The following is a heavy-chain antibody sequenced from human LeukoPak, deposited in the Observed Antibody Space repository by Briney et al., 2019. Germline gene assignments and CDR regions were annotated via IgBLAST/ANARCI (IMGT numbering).Heavy chain of an antibody. V-gene: IGHV1-18*01. J-gene: IGHJ5*02. CDR3: ARQYTAMVGGDNWFDP. CDR1: GYTFTSYG. D-gene: IGHD5-18*01. CDR2: ISAYNGNT. Sequence: ASVKVSCKASGYTFTSYGISWVRQAPGQGLERMGWISAYNGNTNYAQKLQGRVTMTTDTSTSTAYMELRSLRSDDTAVYYCARQYTAMVGGDNWFDPWGQGTLVTVSS.